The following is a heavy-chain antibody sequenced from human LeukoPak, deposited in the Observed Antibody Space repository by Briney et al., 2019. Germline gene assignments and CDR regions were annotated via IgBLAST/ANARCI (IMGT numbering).Heavy chain of an antibody. Sequence: GGSLILSCAASGFTFSSFEMNWVRQAPGKGLEWVSYMSNSGRTIYYADSVKGRFTISRDNAKNSLYLQMNSLRAEDTAVYYCARDVGSGWFDYWGQGTLVTVSS. CDR1: GFTFSSFE. CDR2: MSNSGRTI. CDR3: ARDVGSGWFDY. V-gene: IGHV3-48*03. J-gene: IGHJ4*02. D-gene: IGHD6-19*01.